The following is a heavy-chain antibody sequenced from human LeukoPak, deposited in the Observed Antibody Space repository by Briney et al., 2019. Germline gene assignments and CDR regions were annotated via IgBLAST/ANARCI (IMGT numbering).Heavy chain of an antibody. CDR3: AKDSAKPYYYYMDV. J-gene: IGHJ6*03. CDR2: ISAYNGNT. D-gene: IGHD3/OR15-3a*01. CDR1: GYTFTSYG. Sequence: ASVKVSCKASGYTFTSYGISWVRQGPGQGLEWMGWISAYNGNTNYAQKLQGRVTMTTDTSTSTAYMELRSLRSDDTAVYYCAKDSAKPYYYYMDVWGKGTTVTVSS. V-gene: IGHV1-18*01.